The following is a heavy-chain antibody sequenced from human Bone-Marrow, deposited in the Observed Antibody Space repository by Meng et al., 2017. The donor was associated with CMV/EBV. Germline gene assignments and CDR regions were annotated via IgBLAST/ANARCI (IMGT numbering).Heavy chain of an antibody. CDR1: GYTFTSYV. Sequence: ASVKVSCKASGYTFTSYVINWVRQATGQGLEWMGWMYPNSCNTGYAQKFQGRFTITRNTSISTAYMELSCLRSEDTAVYSCASVGRSPLRSGFIVVVPAAPSAYWGQGTLVTVSS. V-gene: IGHV1-8*03. CDR2: MYPNSCNT. D-gene: IGHD2-2*01. CDR3: ASVGRSPLRSGFIVVVPAAPSAY. J-gene: IGHJ4*02.